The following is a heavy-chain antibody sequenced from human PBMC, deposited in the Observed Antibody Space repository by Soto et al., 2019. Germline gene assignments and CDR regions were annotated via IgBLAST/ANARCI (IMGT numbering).Heavy chain of an antibody. Sequence: SETLSLTCTVSGGSISSYYWSWIRQPPGKGLEWIGYIYYSGSTNYNPSLKSRVTISVDTSKNQFSLKLSSVTAADTAVYYCAGGGRGYPWGDYYYYMDVWGKGTTVTVSS. CDR2: IYYSGST. CDR1: GGSISSYY. J-gene: IGHJ6*03. V-gene: IGHV4-59*01. CDR3: AGGGRGYPWGDYYYYMDV. D-gene: IGHD3-22*01.